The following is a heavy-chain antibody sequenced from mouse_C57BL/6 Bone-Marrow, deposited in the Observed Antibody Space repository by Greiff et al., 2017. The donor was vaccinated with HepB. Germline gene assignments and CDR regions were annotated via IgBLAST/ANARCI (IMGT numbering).Heavy chain of an antibody. CDR2: INPNNGGT. V-gene: IGHV1-18*01. J-gene: IGHJ4*01. Sequence: VQLQQPGPELVKPGASVKIPCKASGYTFTDYNMDWVKQSHGKSLEWIGDINPNNGGTIYNQKFKGKATLTVDKSSSTAYMELRSLTSEDTAVYYCARYYYGSSYKDYAMDYWGQGTSVTVSS. CDR3: ARYYYGSSYKDYAMDY. CDR1: GYTFTDYN. D-gene: IGHD1-1*01.